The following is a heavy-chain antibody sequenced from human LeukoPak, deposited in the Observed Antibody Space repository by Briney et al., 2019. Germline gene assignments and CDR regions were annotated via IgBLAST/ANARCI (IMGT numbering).Heavy chain of an antibody. CDR3: ALYCSGGRCYSMGGAFDI. Sequence: GGSLRLSCAASGFTVSSNYMSWVRQAPGKGLEWVSVIYSGGSTYYADSVKGRFIISRDNPRDTLYLQMNSLRAEDTAVYHCALYCSGGRCYSMGGAFDIWGQGTMVTVSS. V-gene: IGHV3-53*01. CDR2: IYSGGST. J-gene: IGHJ3*02. D-gene: IGHD2-15*01. CDR1: GFTVSSNY.